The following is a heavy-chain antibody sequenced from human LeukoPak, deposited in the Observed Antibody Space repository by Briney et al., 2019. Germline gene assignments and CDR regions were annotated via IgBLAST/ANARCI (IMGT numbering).Heavy chain of an antibody. CDR3: ARGYGSGSYLY. Sequence: GGSLRLSCAASGFTFDDYGMSWVRQAPGKGLEWVSGINWNGGRTGYADSVRGRFAISRDNAKNSLYLQMNSLRAEDTALYYCARGYGSGSYLYWGQGTLVSVSS. D-gene: IGHD3-10*01. J-gene: IGHJ4*02. CDR2: INWNGGRT. CDR1: GFTFDDYG. V-gene: IGHV3-20*04.